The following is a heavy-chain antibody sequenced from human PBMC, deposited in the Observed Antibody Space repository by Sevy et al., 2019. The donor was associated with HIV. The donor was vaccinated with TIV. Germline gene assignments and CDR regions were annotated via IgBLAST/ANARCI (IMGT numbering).Heavy chain of an antibody. CDR2: IYYSGST. V-gene: IGHV4-59*01. Sequence: SETLSLTCTVSGGSIRNYYWSWIRQPPGKGLEWIGYIYYSGSTNYNPSLKSRVTMSVDTSKNQFSLKLSSVTAADTAVYYCARVGKLEIRYYYYYMDVWGKGTTVTVSS. CDR3: ARVGKLEIRYYYYYMDV. J-gene: IGHJ6*03. CDR1: GGSIRNYY. D-gene: IGHD1-1*01.